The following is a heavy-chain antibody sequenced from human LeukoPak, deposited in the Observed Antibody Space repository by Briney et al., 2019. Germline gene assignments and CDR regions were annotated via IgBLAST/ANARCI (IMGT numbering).Heavy chain of an antibody. CDR2: ISSSSSYI. CDR3: ARDAIFGVVHDAFDI. Sequence: PGGSLRLSCAASGFTFSSYSMNWVRQAPGKGLEWVSSISSSSSYIYYADSVKGRFTISRDNAKNSLYLQMNGLRAEDTAVYYCARDAIFGVVHDAFDIWGQGTMVTVSS. J-gene: IGHJ3*02. V-gene: IGHV3-21*01. D-gene: IGHD3-3*01. CDR1: GFTFSSYS.